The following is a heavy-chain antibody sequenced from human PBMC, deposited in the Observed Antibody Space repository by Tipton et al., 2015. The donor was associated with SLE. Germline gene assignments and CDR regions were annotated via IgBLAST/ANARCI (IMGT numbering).Heavy chain of an antibody. CDR3: ARGRWELLFDY. Sequence: TLSLTCAVYGGSFSGYFWSWIRQLPDKGLEWIGEINHSGTTNCNPSLKSRVSISVDTSKNQFSLKVTSVTAADTAVYYCARGRWELLFDYWGQGTLVTVSS. CDR2: INHSGTT. CDR1: GGSFSGYF. J-gene: IGHJ4*02. D-gene: IGHD1-26*01. V-gene: IGHV4-34*01.